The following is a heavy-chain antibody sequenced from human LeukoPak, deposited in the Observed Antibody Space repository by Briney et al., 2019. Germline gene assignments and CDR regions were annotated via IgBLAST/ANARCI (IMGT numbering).Heavy chain of an antibody. CDR1: GYTFTSYY. CDR3: ASPISQYDSSGYYPDY. D-gene: IGHD3-22*01. CDR2: INPNSGGT. J-gene: IGHJ4*02. V-gene: IGHV1-2*02. Sequence: ASVKVSCKASGYTFTSYYMHWVRQAPGQGLEWMGWINPNSGGTNYAQKFQGRVTMTRDTSISTAYMELSRLRSDDTAVYYCASPISQYDSSGYYPDYWGQGTLVTVSS.